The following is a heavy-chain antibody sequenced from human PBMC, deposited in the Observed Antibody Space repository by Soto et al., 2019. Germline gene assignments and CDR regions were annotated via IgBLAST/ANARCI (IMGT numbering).Heavy chain of an antibody. CDR3: AKQGGASSWGCFDS. V-gene: IGHV3-23*01. D-gene: IGHD2-15*01. J-gene: IGHJ4*02. CDR1: GFTSNTYD. Sequence: GGSLRLSCAASGFTSNTYDMRWVRRALGKGLEWVSGISGSGTIDYADSVKGRVTISRDKSKNTLFLQMNSLRAEDTAVYYCAKQGGASSWGCFDSWGQGTLVTVSS. CDR2: ISGSGTI.